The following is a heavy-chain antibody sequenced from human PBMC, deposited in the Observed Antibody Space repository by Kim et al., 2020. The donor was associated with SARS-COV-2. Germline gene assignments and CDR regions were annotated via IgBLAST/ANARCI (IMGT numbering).Heavy chain of an antibody. V-gene: IGHV5-51*01. CDR3: ARRRGWNTGSSFDY. Sequence: GESLKISCRSSGYSFSSYWIGWVRQMPGKGLERMGIIYPGDSDTRYSPSFQGQVTISADKSISTAYLQWSSLKASDTAMYYCARRRGWNTGSSFDYWGQGTLVTVSS. CDR2: IYPGDSDT. CDR1: GYSFSSYW. J-gene: IGHJ4*02. D-gene: IGHD1-1*01.